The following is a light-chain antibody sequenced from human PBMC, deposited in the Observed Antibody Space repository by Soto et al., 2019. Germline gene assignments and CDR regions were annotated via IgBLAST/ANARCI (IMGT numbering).Light chain of an antibody. CDR1: HTFFRSY. CDR3: KQYGSSPPVT. Sequence: EIVLTQSPGTLDLSPGESANLXCSASHTFFRSYLALYHQKPGQGPRLLXXGASTRATGILARFSGSGSGRDFTLTISRLEPEDFAVYYCKQYGSSPPVTFGQGTKVDIK. V-gene: IGKV3-20*01. J-gene: IGKJ1*01. CDR2: GAS.